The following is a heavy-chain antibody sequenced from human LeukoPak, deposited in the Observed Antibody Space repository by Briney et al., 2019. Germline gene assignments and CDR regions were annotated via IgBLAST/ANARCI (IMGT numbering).Heavy chain of an antibody. CDR1: GGSFSGYY. J-gene: IGHJ4*02. CDR3: ARGGWDLTARSYYFDY. CDR2: INHSGST. D-gene: IGHD1-26*01. V-gene: IGHV4-34*01. Sequence: SETLSLTCAVYGGSFSGYYWSWIRQPPGKGLEWIGEINHSGSTNYNPSLKSRVTISVDTSKNQFSLKLSSVTAADTAVYYCARGGWDLTARSYYFDYWGQGTLVTVSS.